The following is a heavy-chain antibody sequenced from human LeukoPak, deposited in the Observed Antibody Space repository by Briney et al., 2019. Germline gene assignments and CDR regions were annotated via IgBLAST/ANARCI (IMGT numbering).Heavy chain of an antibody. CDR1: GGTFSSYV. CDR2: IIPIFGTT. D-gene: IGHD6-6*01. J-gene: IGHJ5*02. V-gene: IGHV1-69*01. Sequence: GASVKVSCKAFGGTFSSYVINWVRQAPAQGLEWMGGIIPIFGTTNYAHKFQGRVTITADESTNTVYMELSSVRSEDTAVYYCARPKGWSSSFLIPTNNWFDPWGQGTLVTVSS. CDR3: ARPKGWSSSFLIPTNNWFDP.